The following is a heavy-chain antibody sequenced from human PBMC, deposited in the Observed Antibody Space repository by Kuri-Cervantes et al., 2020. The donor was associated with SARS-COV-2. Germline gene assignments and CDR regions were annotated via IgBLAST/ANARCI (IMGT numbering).Heavy chain of an antibody. Sequence: GESLKISCAASGFTFNTYGMHWVRQAPGKGLEWMAVIWYDGTNKYYEDSVKGRFIISRDNSKGTLYLQMNSLRAEDTAVYYCVRDNHLGNCYYHMDVWGQGTTVTVSS. J-gene: IGHJ6*02. V-gene: IGHV3-33*01. CDR1: GFTFNTYG. CDR2: IWYDGTNK. CDR3: VRDNHLGNCYYHMDV. D-gene: IGHD1-14*01.